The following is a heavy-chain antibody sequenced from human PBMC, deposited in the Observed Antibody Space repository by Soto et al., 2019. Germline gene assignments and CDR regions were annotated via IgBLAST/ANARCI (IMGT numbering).Heavy chain of an antibody. CDR1: GYTFTSYY. V-gene: IGHV1-46*03. J-gene: IGHJ3*02. Sequence: ASVKVSCKASGYTFTSYYMHWVRPAPGQGLEWMGIINPSGGSTSYAQKFQGRVTMTRDTSTSTVYMELSSLRSEDTAVYYCARDPNPSTIAVAGTVAFDIWGQGTMVTVSS. CDR2: INPSGGST. CDR3: ARDPNPSTIAVAGTVAFDI. D-gene: IGHD6-19*01.